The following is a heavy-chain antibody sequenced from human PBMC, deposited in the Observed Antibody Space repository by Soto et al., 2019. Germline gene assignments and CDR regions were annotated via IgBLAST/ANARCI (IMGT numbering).Heavy chain of an antibody. V-gene: IGHV3-13*01. D-gene: IGHD3-10*01. J-gene: IGHJ5*02. CDR2: IGTAGDT. CDR1: GFTFSSYD. Sequence: EVQLVESGGGLVQPGGSLRLSCAASGFTFSSYDMHWVRQATGKGLEWVSAIGTAGDTYYPGSVKGRFTISRENAKNSLYLQMNSLRAGDTAVYYCAREEPGHYLRFDPWGQGTLVTVSS. CDR3: AREEPGHYLRFDP.